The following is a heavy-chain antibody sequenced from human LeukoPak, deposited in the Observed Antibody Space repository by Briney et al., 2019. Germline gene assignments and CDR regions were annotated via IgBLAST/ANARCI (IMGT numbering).Heavy chain of an antibody. CDR3: ARDSRPYSSSWYDLGAGPFDY. D-gene: IGHD6-13*01. Sequence: PGGSLRLSCAASGFTFSSYWMSWVRPAPGKGLEWVANIKQDGSEKYYVDSVKGRFTISRDNAKNSLYLQMNSLRAEDTAVYYCARDSRPYSSSWYDLGAGPFDYWGQGTLVTVSS. CDR1: GFTFSSYW. J-gene: IGHJ4*02. V-gene: IGHV3-7*01. CDR2: IKQDGSEK.